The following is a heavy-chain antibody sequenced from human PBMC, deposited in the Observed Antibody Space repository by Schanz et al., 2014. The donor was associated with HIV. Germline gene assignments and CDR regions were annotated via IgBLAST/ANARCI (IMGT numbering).Heavy chain of an antibody. CDR2: ISNDGSST. V-gene: IGHV3-33*05. Sequence: QVQLVESGGGVVQPGRSLRLSCAASGFTFSTYGMHWVRQAPGRGLEWVAIISNDGSSTYYRDSVKGRFTISRDNSKNTLYLEMISLRDEDTAVYHCVRDQSLWGSGYTYFDYWGQGTLVTVSS. CDR1: GFTFSTYG. J-gene: IGHJ4*02. D-gene: IGHD5-12*01. CDR3: VRDQSLWGSGYTYFDY.